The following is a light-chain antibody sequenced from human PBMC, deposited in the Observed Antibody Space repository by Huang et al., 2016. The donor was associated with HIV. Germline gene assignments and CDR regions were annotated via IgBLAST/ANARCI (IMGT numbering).Light chain of an antibody. Sequence: EVLLTQSPATLSVSPGERATLSCRASQSVRTNLDWYQQKPGKAPRLLIYGASTRATGGPASFSGSGSGTEFTLTISSLQSEDSAVYYCQQYNSWPPLFTFGPGTKVDI. CDR2: GAS. J-gene: IGKJ3*01. V-gene: IGKV3-15*01. CDR1: QSVRTN. CDR3: QQYNSWPPLFT.